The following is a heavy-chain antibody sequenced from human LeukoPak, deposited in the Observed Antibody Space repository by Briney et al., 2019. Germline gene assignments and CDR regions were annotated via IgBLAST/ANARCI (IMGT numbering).Heavy chain of an antibody. V-gene: IGHV3-21*01. Sequence: GGSLRLSCAASGFTFSTYSMHWVRQAPGKGLEWVSSITGSSSYIHYADSVKGRFTISRDNAKNSLYLQMNSLRAEDTAMYSCATWGLAGGGTNCYWGQGTLVTVSS. CDR3: ATWGLAGGGTNCY. J-gene: IGHJ4*02. D-gene: IGHD6-13*01. CDR2: ITGSSSYI. CDR1: GFTFSTYS.